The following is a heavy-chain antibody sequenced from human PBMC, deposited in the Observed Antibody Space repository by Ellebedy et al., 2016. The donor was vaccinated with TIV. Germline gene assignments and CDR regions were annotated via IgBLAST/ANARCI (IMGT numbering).Heavy chain of an antibody. CDR1: GFTFSSYW. CDR3: ARGRWYSSSVGGGMDV. V-gene: IGHV3-23*01. D-gene: IGHD6-6*01. J-gene: IGHJ6*02. Sequence: GESLKISXAASGFTFSSYWMSWVRQAPGKGLEWVSAISGSGGSTYYADSVKGRFTISRDNSKNTLYLQMNSLRAEDTAVYYCARGRWYSSSVGGGMDVWGQGTTVTVSS. CDR2: ISGSGGST.